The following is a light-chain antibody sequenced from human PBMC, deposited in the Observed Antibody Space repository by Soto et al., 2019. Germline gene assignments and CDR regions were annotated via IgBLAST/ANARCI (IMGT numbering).Light chain of an antibody. CDR3: CSYAGSYSWV. J-gene: IGLJ3*02. Sequence: SALTQPRSVSGSPGQSVTISCTGTSSDVGSYNYVSWYHHHPGKAPKVIIYDVTKRPSGVPDRFSGSKSGNTASLTISGLQADDEADYFCCSYAGSYSWVFGGGTKLTVL. V-gene: IGLV2-11*01. CDR2: DVT. CDR1: SSDVGSYNY.